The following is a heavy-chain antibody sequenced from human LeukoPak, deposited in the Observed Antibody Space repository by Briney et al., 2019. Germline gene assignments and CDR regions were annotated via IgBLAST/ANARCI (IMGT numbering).Heavy chain of an antibody. J-gene: IGHJ4*02. D-gene: IGHD2-8*01. Sequence: SETLSLTCAVSGYSISSGYYWGWIRQPPGKGLEWIGSIYHSGSTYYNPSLKSRVTISVDTSKNQFSLKQSSVTAADTAVYYCARLGSMVFDYWGQGTLVTVSS. V-gene: IGHV4-38-2*01. CDR3: ARLGSMVFDY. CDR2: IYHSGST. CDR1: GYSISSGYY.